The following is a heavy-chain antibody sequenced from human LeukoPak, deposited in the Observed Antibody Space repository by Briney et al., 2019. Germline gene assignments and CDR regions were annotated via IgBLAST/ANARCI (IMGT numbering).Heavy chain of an antibody. CDR1: GFTVSNSG. Sequence: GGSLRLSCGASGFTVSNSGMRWVRQAPGKGVEGVGRIRRKSDGCTTDYAAPGKGRFTISREDSKNTLYLEMNSLNTEDTAVYYCITDKNSGWFGIFDSWGQGTLVTVSS. J-gene: IGHJ4*02. V-gene: IGHV3-15*01. D-gene: IGHD6-19*01. CDR2: IRRKSDGCTT. CDR3: ITDKNSGWFGIFDS.